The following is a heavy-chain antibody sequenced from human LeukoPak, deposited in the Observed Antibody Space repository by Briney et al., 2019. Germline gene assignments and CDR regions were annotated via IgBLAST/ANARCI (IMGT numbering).Heavy chain of an antibody. D-gene: IGHD3-22*01. CDR3: ARSGWPYYFDY. CDR1: GFNLRRFR. V-gene: IGHV3-74*01. CDR2: IHSDGSST. Sequence: GFLRLFFATPGFNLRRFRIDWVRQAPGKGPVWVSRIHSDGSSTSYADSVRGRFTISRDDAKSTLYLQMNSLRAEDTAVYYCARSGWPYYFDYWGQGTLVTVSS. J-gene: IGHJ4*02.